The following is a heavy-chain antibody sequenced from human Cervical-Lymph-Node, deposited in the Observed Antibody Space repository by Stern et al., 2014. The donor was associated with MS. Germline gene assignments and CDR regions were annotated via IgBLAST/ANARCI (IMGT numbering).Heavy chain of an antibody. CDR2: TTPLFGTA. J-gene: IGHJ4*02. CDR1: GDTFSSLD. D-gene: IGHD6-13*01. CDR3: ARHQAGIAAD. V-gene: IGHV1-69*01. Sequence: VQLVQSGAEVKKPGSSVKVSCKASGDTFSSLDIGWVRQAPGQGPEWLGVTTPLFGTANYAQNFQGRVTFSADDSTSTTYMELSSLRSEDTAVYYCARHQAGIAADWGQGTLVTVSS.